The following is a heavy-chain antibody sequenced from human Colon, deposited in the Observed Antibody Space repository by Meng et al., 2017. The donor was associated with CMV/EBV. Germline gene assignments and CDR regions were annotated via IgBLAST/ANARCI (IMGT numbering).Heavy chain of an antibody. D-gene: IGHD2-15*01. CDR2: MYYGGST. CDR3: ARGVHGRYCPGTTCYPVDE. V-gene: IGHV4-39*07. CDR1: GDFIRSGSSY. J-gene: IGHJ4*02. Sequence: GSLSLTCTVSGDFIRSGSSYWGWIRHTPGKGLEWIGNMYYGGSTYYNPSLKSRVSISVDTSRDQLFLKVTSVTAADTAVYYCARGVHGRYCPGTTCYPVDEWGQGTEVTVSS.